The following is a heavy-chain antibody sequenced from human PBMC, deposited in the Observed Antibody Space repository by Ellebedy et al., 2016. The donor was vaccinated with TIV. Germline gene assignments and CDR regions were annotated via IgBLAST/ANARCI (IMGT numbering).Heavy chain of an antibody. Sequence: GGSLRLSCAASGFTFTNAWMSWVRQAPGKGLEWVGRIKSKTDGGTTDYAEPVKGRFTVSRDDSKNTVYLQMKSLKTEDKAVYYCNTGDGRSPRWGQGNLVTVS. J-gene: IGHJ4*02. CDR2: IKSKTDGGTT. CDR3: NTGDGRSPR. CDR1: GFTFTNAW. D-gene: IGHD1-26*01. V-gene: IGHV3-15*01.